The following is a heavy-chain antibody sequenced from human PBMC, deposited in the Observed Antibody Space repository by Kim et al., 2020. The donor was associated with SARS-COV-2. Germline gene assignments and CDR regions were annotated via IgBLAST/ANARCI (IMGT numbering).Heavy chain of an antibody. Sequence: GESLKISCKGSGYSFTTYWIGWVRQMPGKGLEWMGVIYPDNSDTRYSPSFQGQVTISADKSVNTAYLQWSSLRASDSAVYYYARRSGAAWGQGTLVTVSS. D-gene: IGHD1-26*01. CDR2: IYPDNSDT. CDR3: ARRSGAA. J-gene: IGHJ5*02. V-gene: IGHV5-51*01. CDR1: GYSFTTYW.